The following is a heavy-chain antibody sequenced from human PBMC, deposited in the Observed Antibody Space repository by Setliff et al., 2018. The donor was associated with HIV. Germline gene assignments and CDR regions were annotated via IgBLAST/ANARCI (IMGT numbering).Heavy chain of an antibody. CDR2: IYTSGST. CDR3: ARVWANRGFYYFDY. J-gene: IGHJ4*02. CDR1: GGSISSGSYY. Sequence: KPSETLSLTCTVSGGSISSGSYYWSWIRQPAGKGLEWIGRIYTSGSTNYNPSLKSRVTISVDTSKNQFSLKLSSVTAADTAVYYCARVWANRGFYYFDYWGQGTLVTVSS. V-gene: IGHV4-61*02. D-gene: IGHD1-26*01.